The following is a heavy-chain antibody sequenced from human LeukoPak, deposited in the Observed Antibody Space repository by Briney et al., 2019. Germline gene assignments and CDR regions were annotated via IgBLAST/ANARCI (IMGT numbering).Heavy chain of an antibody. V-gene: IGHV1-2*02. D-gene: IGHD2-21*01. Sequence: GASVKVSCKASGFTFISYYIHWVRQAPGQGLEWMGWINPNSGGTNYAQKFQGRVTMTRDTSISTAYMELSRLRSDDTAVYYCARGGVLVGPGHNWFDPWGQGTLVTVSS. CDR1: GFTFISYY. CDR2: INPNSGGT. CDR3: ARGGVLVGPGHNWFDP. J-gene: IGHJ5*02.